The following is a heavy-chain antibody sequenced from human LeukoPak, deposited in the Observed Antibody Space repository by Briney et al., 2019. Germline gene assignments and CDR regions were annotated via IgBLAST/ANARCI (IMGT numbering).Heavy chain of an antibody. CDR3: ATDEAATGRLDY. J-gene: IGHJ4*02. CDR2: INSDGSST. D-gene: IGHD1-1*01. V-gene: IGHV3-74*01. Sequence: PGGSLRHSCAASGFNFRNYWMHWVRQAPGKGLVWVSRINSDGSSTSYADSVKGRFTISRDNAENTLYLQINSLRAEDTAVYYCATDEAATGRLDYWGQGTLVTDSS. CDR1: GFNFRNYW.